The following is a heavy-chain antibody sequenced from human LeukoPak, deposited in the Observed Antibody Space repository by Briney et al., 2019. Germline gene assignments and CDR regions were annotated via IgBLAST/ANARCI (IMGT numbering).Heavy chain of an antibody. CDR1: GYTFTGYY. Sequence: ASVKVSCKASGYTFTGYYMHWVRQAPGQGLEWMGRINPNSGGTNYAQKFQGRVTMTTDTSTSTAYMELRSLRSDDTAVYYCARDLIRFLEWSPNWFDPWGQGTLVTVSS. V-gene: IGHV1-2*06. CDR3: ARDLIRFLEWSPNWFDP. CDR2: INPNSGGT. J-gene: IGHJ5*02. D-gene: IGHD3-3*01.